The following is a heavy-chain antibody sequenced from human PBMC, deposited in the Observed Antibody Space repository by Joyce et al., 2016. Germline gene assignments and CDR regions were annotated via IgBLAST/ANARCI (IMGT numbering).Heavy chain of an antibody. D-gene: IGHD6-6*01. CDR1: GFSFSGYW. V-gene: IGHV3-74*01. J-gene: IGHJ5*02. CDR2: INTDGSST. CDR3: VRGISARPGGPNWFDP. Sequence: EVQLVESGGGLVQPGGSLRLSCAAFGFSFSGYWIHWVRQAPGKGLEGVSRINTDGSSTRFADSVKGRFTISRDNAKNTLYLQMNSLRAEDTAVYYCVRGISARPGGPNWFDPWGQGTLVTVSS.